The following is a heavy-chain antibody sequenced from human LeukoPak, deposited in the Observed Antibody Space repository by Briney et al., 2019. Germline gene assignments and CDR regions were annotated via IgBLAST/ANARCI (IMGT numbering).Heavy chain of an antibody. CDR1: GGTFRSYA. Sequence: ASVKVSCKASGGTFRSYAISWVRQAPGQGLEWLGRIIPIFGTANYAQKFQGRVTITTDESTSTAYMELSSLRSEDTAVYYCAGLNYYDSSGYPQTGYFQHWGQGTLVTVSS. CDR3: AGLNYYDSSGYPQTGYFQH. D-gene: IGHD3-22*01. CDR2: IIPIFGTA. J-gene: IGHJ1*01. V-gene: IGHV1-69*05.